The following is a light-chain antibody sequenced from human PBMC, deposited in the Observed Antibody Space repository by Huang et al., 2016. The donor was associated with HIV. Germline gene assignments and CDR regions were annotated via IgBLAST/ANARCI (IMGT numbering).Light chain of an antibody. J-gene: IGKJ3*01. CDR3: QQYYSSPFT. CDR2: WAS. Sequence: DIVMTQSPDSLAVSLGERATINCKSSQSILYSSTDKSYLAWYHQKPGQPPKLLIYWASTRESGVTDRFSGSGSGTDFTLTISSLQAEDVAVYYCQQYYSSPFTFGPRTKVDIK. CDR1: QSILYSSTDKSY. V-gene: IGKV4-1*01.